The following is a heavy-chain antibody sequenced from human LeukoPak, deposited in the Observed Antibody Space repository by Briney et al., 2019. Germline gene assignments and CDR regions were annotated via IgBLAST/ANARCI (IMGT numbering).Heavy chain of an antibody. Sequence: ASVKVSCKASGYTFTSYGISWVRQAPGQGLEWMGWISVYNGNTNYAQRLQGRVTMTTDTSTSTAYMELRSLRSDDTAVYYCARAQSTAATGDFDYWGQGTLVTVSS. CDR3: ARAQSTAATGDFDY. CDR1: GYTFTSYG. V-gene: IGHV1-18*01. CDR2: ISVYNGNT. J-gene: IGHJ4*02. D-gene: IGHD6-13*01.